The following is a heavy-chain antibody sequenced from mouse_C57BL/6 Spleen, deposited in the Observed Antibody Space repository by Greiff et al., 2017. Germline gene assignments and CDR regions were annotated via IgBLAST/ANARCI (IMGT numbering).Heavy chain of an antibody. J-gene: IGHJ1*03. CDR2: IDPETGGT. D-gene: IGHD4-1*01. V-gene: IGHV1-15*01. CDR3: TRGRLGRYFDV. Sequence: QVQLQQSGAELVRPGASVTLSCKASGYTFTDYEMHWVKQTPVHGLEWIGAIDPETGGTAYNQKFKGKAILTADKSSSTAYVELHSLTSEDSAVYYCTRGRLGRYFDVWGTGTTVTVSS. CDR1: GYTFTDYE.